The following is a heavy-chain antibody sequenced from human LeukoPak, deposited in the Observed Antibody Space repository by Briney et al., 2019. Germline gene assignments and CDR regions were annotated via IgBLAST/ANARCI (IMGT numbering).Heavy chain of an antibody. CDR1: GFTFSSYS. Sequence: PGGSLRLSCAASGFTFSSYSMNWVRQAPGKGLEWISYIGLSSGNTKYADSVKGRFTNSGDKAKNLLYLQINSLRVEDTAVYYCARDTKYAFDNWGQGTLDTVSS. J-gene: IGHJ4*02. D-gene: IGHD2-2*01. CDR2: IGLSSGNT. CDR3: ARDTKYAFDN. V-gene: IGHV3-48*01.